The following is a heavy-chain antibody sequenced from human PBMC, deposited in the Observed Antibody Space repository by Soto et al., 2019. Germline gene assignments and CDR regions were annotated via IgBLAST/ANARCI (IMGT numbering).Heavy chain of an antibody. V-gene: IGHV4-4*02. CDR1: GGSISPTYW. J-gene: IGHJ6*02. CDR2: IHHGTGT. Sequence: QVQLQESGPGLVKPSGTLSLTCAVSGGSISPTYWWSWVRQSPGKGLEWIGEIHHGTGTNYNPSLKSPVTISRDKSQNQLFLRLTSVTVADTAVYYCARNDAYGLDVWGQGTTVTVSS. CDR3: ARNDAYGLDV. D-gene: IGHD3-16*01.